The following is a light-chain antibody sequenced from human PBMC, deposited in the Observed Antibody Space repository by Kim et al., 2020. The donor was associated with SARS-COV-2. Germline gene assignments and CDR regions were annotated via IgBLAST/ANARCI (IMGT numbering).Light chain of an antibody. CDR3: CSYTSSYTWV. J-gene: IGLJ3*02. CDR2: DVS. CDR1: GSDGADYNY. Sequence: HAITSTCTSPGSDGADYNYVYWYHPHPAHAPNLMIYDVSPRPSGVSTRFSGSKSATTPSLTISRPHDEAEDDYYSCSYTSSYTWVFGGGTQLTVL. V-gene: IGLV2-14*03.